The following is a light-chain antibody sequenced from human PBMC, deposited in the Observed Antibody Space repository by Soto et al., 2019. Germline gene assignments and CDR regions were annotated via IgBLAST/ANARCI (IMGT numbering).Light chain of an antibody. CDR1: QSVSSN. Sequence: EIVMTQSPATLSVSPGERATLSCRASQSVSSNLAWYQQKPGQAPRLLIYGPSTRATGIPARFSGSGSGTESTLTISSLLSEDFAAYYCQQFNSGPGTFGQGTKVEIK. CDR2: GPS. V-gene: IGKV3-15*01. J-gene: IGKJ1*01. CDR3: QQFNSGPGT.